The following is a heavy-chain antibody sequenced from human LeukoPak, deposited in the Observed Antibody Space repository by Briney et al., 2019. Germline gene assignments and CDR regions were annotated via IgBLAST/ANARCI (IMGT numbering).Heavy chain of an antibody. D-gene: IGHD6-19*01. CDR1: GGSISSGAYY. CDR2: ISHSGST. Sequence: PSQTLSLTCTVSGGSISSGAYYWSWIRQPPGKGLEWIGYISHSGSTYYNPSLKSRVTISVDKSKNHFSLELTSVTAADTAVYYCTCHSGWSGPSEWGQGTLVIVSS. V-gene: IGHV4-30-2*01. J-gene: IGHJ4*02. CDR3: TCHSGWSGPSE.